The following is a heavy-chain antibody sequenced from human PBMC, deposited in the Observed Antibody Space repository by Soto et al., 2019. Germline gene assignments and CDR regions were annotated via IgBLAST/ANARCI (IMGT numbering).Heavy chain of an antibody. CDR1: GYTVTYYY. CDR2: INPSGGST. D-gene: IGHD3-22*01. V-gene: IGHV1-46*01. J-gene: IGHJ4*02. CDR3: ARSPYSSGSYYPIDY. Sequence: GASVKVSCKASGYTVTYYYIHWVRQAPGQGLEWMGIINPSGGSTSYAQNFQGRVTMTRDTSTSTVYMELSSLRSEDTAVYYCARSPYSSGSYYPIDYWGQGTLVTVSS.